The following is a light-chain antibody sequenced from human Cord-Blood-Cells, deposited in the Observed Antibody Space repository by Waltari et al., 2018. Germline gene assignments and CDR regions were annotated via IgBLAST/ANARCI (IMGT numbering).Light chain of an antibody. CDR3: QQSYSTSIT. V-gene: IGKV1-39*01. CDR2: AAS. Sequence: DIQMTQSPSSLSASVGDRVTITCRASQSISSYLNWYQQKPGKAPKLLIYAASSLQSGVPSRFSGSGSGTDFTLTISSLQPEDFATYYCQQSYSTSITFGQ. CDR1: QSISSY. J-gene: IGKJ5*01.